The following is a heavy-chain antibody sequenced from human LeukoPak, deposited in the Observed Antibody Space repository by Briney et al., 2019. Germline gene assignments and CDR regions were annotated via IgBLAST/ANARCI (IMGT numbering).Heavy chain of an antibody. D-gene: IGHD3-9*01. J-gene: IGHJ4*02. Sequence: GGSLRLSCAASGFTFSSYSMTWVRQAPGKGLEWVSGISGSDGTTFYADSVKGRFTISRDNSKNTLSLEMNSPGAEDTAVYYCAKGRGYDILTDNFFDYWGQGTLVTVSS. V-gene: IGHV3-23*01. CDR3: AKGRGYDILTDNFFDY. CDR1: GFTFSSYS. CDR2: ISGSDGTT.